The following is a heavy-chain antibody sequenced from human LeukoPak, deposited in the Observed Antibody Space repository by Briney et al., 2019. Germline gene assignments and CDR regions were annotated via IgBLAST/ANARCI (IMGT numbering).Heavy chain of an antibody. CDR3: ARGLRRAPAFDI. Sequence: ASVKVSCKASGYTFTGYYMQWVRQAPGQGLEWMGWMNPNSGNTGYAQKFQGRVTITRNTSISTAYMELSSLRSEDTAVYYCARGLRRAPAFDIWGQGTMVTVSS. CDR1: GYTFTGYY. CDR2: MNPNSGNT. V-gene: IGHV1-8*03. D-gene: IGHD3-10*01. J-gene: IGHJ3*02.